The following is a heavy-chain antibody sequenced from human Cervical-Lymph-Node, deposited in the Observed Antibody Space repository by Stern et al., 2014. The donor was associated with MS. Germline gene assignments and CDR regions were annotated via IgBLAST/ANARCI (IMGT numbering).Heavy chain of an antibody. J-gene: IGHJ4*01. D-gene: IGHD2-21*01. CDR3: ARGIGGARGYYDY. CDR2: VHYSGST. V-gene: IGHV4-59*08. Sequence: QLQESGPGLVKPSETLSLTCTVSDGPISGDFWNWIRQFPGKGLEWIGYVHYSGSTKYNPSLKSRVTISIDTSVSQFSLNLSSVTTADTAVYYCARGIGGARGYYDYWGHGALVTAAS. CDR1: DGPISGDF.